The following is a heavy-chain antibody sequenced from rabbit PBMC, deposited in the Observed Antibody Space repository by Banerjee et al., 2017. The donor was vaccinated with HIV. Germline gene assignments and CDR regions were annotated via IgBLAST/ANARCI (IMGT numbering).Heavy chain of an antibody. Sequence: QEQLEESGGDLVKPEGSLTLTCTASGFSFSSSYYKCWVRQAPGKGLEWIACINTSTGNTVYASWAKGRFTISKTSSTTVTLQMTSLTAADTATYFCARDGGRSVYAGEFNLWGPGTLVTVS. V-gene: IGHV1S45*01. CDR3: ARDGGRSVYAGEFNL. D-gene: IGHD4-2*01. CDR2: INTSTGNT. CDR1: GFSFSSSYY. J-gene: IGHJ4*01.